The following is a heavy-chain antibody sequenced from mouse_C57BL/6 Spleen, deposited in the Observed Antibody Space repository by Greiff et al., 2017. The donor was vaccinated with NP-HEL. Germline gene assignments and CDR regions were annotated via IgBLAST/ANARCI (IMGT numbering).Heavy chain of an antibody. CDR2: IYPRDGST. D-gene: IGHD4-1*01. CDR3: AREGLTVYFDY. CDR1: GYTFTSYD. J-gene: IGHJ2*01. Sequence: VKLVESGPELVKPGASVKLSCKASGYTFTSYDINWVKQRPGQGLEWIGWIYPRDGSTKYNEKFKGKATLTVDTSSSTAYMELHSLTSEDSAVYFCAREGLTVYFDYWGQGTTLTVSS. V-gene: IGHV1-85*01.